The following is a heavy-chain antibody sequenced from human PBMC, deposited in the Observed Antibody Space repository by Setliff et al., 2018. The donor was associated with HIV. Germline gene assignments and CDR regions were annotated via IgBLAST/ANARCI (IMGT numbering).Heavy chain of an antibody. CDR3: ARQEGYCSSTSCYAGSFMGYYYMDV. Sequence: SETLSLTCSVSGGSISSGDYYWSWIRQPAGKGLEWIGSIYYSGSTYYNPSLKSRVTTSVDTSKNQFSLKLSSVTAADTAVYYCARQEGYCSSTSCYAGSFMGYYYMDVWGKGTTVTVSS. V-gene: IGHV4-39*01. CDR1: GGSISSGDYY. CDR2: IYYSGST. J-gene: IGHJ6*03. D-gene: IGHD2-2*01.